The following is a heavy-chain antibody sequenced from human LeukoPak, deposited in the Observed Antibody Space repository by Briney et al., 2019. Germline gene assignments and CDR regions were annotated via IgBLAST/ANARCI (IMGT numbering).Heavy chain of an antibody. D-gene: IGHD2-2*01. CDR1: RFTFSSYA. V-gene: IGHV3-30-3*01. CDR2: ISYDGSNK. Sequence: PGGSLRLSCAASRFTFSSYAMHWVRQAPGKGLEWVAVISYDGSNKYYADSVKGRFTISRDNSKNTLYLQMNSLRAEDTAVYYCASAGECTSCSPIDYWGQGTLVTVSS. J-gene: IGHJ4*02. CDR3: ASAGECTSCSPIDY.